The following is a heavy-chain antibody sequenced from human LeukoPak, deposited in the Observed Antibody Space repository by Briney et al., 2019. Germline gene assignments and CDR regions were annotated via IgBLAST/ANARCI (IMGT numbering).Heavy chain of an antibody. Sequence: SETLSLTCTVSGGSISSYYWSWIRQPPGKGLEWIGHIYYSGSTNYNPSLKSRVTISVDTSKNQFSLKLSSVTAADTAVYYCARVTYYYDSSGHDTNWFDPWGQGTLVTVSS. CDR3: ARVTYYYDSSGHDTNWFDP. V-gene: IGHV4-59*01. D-gene: IGHD3-22*01. CDR1: GGSISSYY. J-gene: IGHJ5*02. CDR2: IYYSGST.